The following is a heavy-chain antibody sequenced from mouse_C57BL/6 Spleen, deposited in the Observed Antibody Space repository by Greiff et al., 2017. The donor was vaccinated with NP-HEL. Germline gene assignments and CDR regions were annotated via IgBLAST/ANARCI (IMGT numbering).Heavy chain of an antibody. Sequence: QVQLQQPGAELVKPGASVKLSCKASGYTFTSYWMHWVKQRPGQGLEWIGMLHPNSGSTNYNEKFKSKATLTVDKSSSTAYMQLSSLTSEDFAVYYCARWSVVTPGAWFADWGQGTLVTVSA. CDR2: LHPNSGST. V-gene: IGHV1-64*01. CDR1: GYTFTSYW. J-gene: IGHJ3*01. D-gene: IGHD2-2*01. CDR3: ARWSVVTPGAWFAD.